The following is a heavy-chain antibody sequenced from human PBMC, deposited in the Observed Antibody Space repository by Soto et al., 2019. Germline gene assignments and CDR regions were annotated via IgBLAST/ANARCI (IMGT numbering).Heavy chain of an antibody. CDR1: GGSINNYK. CDR2: VSYSGNT. V-gene: IGHV4-59*01. CDR3: ARLPWADYGGSFDP. Sequence: SETLSLTCTVSGGSINNYKWSWIRQPPGKEPEWIGHVSYSGNTNYNPSLKSRVTISVDTSKNLFSLKLSSVTAADTALYYCARLPWADYGGSFDPWGQGTLVTVSS. D-gene: IGHD4-17*01. J-gene: IGHJ5*02.